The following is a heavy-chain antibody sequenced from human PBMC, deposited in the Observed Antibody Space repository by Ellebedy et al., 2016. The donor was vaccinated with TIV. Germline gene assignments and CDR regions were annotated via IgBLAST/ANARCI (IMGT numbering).Heavy chain of an antibody. CDR1: GYSFTSYW. D-gene: IGHD6-13*01. J-gene: IGHJ4*02. CDR2: IYPGDSDT. Sequence: EESLKISXKGSGYSFTSYWIGWVRQMPGKGLEWMGIIYPGDSDTRYSPSFQGQVTISADKSISTAYLQWSSLKASDTAMYYCARYADMLAAAGTGPIRYFDYWGQGTLVTVSS. V-gene: IGHV5-51*01. CDR3: ARYADMLAAAGTGPIRYFDY.